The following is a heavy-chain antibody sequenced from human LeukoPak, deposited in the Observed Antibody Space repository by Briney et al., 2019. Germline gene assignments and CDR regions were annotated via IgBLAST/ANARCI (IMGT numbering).Heavy chain of an antibody. J-gene: IGHJ3*02. CDR3: TTSRRWLQSGGAFDI. CDR2: IKSKTERGTT. D-gene: IGHD5-24*01. Sequence: PGGSLRLSCAASGFTFNNAWMNWVRQAPGKGLEWVGRIKSKTERGTTDYAAPVKGRFTISRDDSKNTLYLQMNSLKTEDTAIYYCTTSRRWLQSGGAFDIWGQGTMVTVSS. V-gene: IGHV3-15*01. CDR1: GFTFNNAW.